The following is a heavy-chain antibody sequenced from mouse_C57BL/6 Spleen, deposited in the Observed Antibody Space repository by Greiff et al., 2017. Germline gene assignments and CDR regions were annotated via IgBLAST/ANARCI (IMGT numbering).Heavy chain of an antibody. D-gene: IGHD4-1*01. J-gene: IGHJ4*01. CDR1: GFTFSDYG. Sequence: EVNLVESGGGLVKPGGSLKLSCAASGFTFSDYGMHWVRQAPEKGLEWVAYISSGSSTIYYADTVKGRFTISRDNAKNTLFLQMTSLRSEDTAMYYCARNWEDYAMDYWGQGTSVTVSS. CDR2: ISSGSSTI. V-gene: IGHV5-17*01. CDR3: ARNWEDYAMDY.